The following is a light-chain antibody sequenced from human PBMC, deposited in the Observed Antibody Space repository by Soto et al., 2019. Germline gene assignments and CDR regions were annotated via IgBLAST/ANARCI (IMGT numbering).Light chain of an antibody. Sequence: DIEMTQSPSSLSASVGDRVTITCRASQDIRKSLVWYQQKPGKVPKLLIDSAFTLQSGVPIRFSGSGSGTDFTLIISSLQPEDVATYYCQKYDTISLTFGGGTKVEI. CDR1: QDIRKS. V-gene: IGKV1-27*01. CDR2: SAF. J-gene: IGKJ4*01. CDR3: QKYDTISLT.